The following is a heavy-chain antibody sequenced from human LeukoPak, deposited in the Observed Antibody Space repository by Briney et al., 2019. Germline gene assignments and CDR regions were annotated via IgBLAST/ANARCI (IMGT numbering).Heavy chain of an antibody. D-gene: IGHD6-19*01. V-gene: IGHV7-4-1*02. CDR3: AREGSSGWLSYFDY. CDR2: INTNTGNP. CDR1: GYIFSNYG. J-gene: IGHJ4*02. Sequence: ASVKVSCKASGYIFSNYGITWVRQAPGQGLEWMGWINTNTGNPTYAQGFTGRFVFSLDTSVSTAYLQISSLKAEDTAVYYCAREGSSGWLSYFDYWGQGTLVTVSS.